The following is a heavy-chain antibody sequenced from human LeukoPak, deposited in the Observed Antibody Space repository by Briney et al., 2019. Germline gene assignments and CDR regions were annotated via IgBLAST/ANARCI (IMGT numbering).Heavy chain of an antibody. V-gene: IGHV4-4*07. J-gene: IGHJ4*02. Sequence: SETLSLTCTVSGGSISSYYWSWIRQPAGKGLEWIGRIYTSGSTNYNPSLKSRVTMSVDTSKNQFSLKLSSVTAADTAVYYCARDRRYCSSTSCYYESFFDYWGQGTLVTASS. D-gene: IGHD2-2*01. CDR2: IYTSGST. CDR3: ARDRRYCSSTSCYYESFFDY. CDR1: GGSISSYY.